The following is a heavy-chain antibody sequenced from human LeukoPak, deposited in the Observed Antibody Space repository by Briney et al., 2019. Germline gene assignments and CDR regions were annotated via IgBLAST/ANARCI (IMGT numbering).Heavy chain of an antibody. CDR3: AAWTTTDNNDY. CDR2: IIPILGIA. V-gene: IGHV1-69*04. D-gene: IGHD1-26*01. CDR1: GGTFSSYA. J-gene: IGHJ4*02. Sequence: ASVKVSCKASGGTFSSYAISWVRQAPGQGLEWMGRIIPILGIANYAQKFQGRVTITADKSTSTAYMELSSLRSEDTAVYYCAAWTTTDNNDYWGQGTLVTVSS.